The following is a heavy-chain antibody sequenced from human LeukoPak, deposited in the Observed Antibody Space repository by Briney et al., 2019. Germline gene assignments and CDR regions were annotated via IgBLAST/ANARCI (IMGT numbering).Heavy chain of an antibody. V-gene: IGHV3-23*01. D-gene: IGHD3-3*01. J-gene: IGHJ4*02. CDR1: GFTFSSYA. CDR3: AKVRADYDFWSGSLGYYFDY. Sequence: GGSLRLSCAASGFTFSSYAMSWVRQAPGKGLEWVSAISGSGGSTYYADSVKGRFTISRDNSKNTLYLQTNSLRAEDTAVYYCAKVRADYDFWSGSLGYYFDYWGQGTLVTVSS. CDR2: ISGSGGST.